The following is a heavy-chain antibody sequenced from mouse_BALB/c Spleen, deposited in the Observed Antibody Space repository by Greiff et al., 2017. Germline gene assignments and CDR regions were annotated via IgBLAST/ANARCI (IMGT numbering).Heavy chain of an antibody. CDR3: AAGGSSSWFAY. J-gene: IGHJ3*01. CDR2: ISSGGSYT. Sequence: EVKLQESGGGLVKPGGSLKLSCAASGFTFSSYAMSWVRQSPEKRLEWVAEISSGGSYTYYPDTVTGRFTISRDNAKNTLYLEMSSLRSEDTAMYYCAAGGSSSWFAYWGQGTLVTVSA. V-gene: IGHV5-9-4*01. D-gene: IGHD1-1*01. CDR1: GFTFSSYA.